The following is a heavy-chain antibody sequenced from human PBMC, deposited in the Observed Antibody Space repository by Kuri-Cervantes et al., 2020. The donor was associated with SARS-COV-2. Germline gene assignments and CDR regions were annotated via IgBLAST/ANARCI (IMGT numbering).Heavy chain of an antibody. V-gene: IGHV1-69*10. CDR2: IIPIFGIA. D-gene: IGHD2-2*01. CDR3: AREPLGYCSSTSCATYNWFDP. CDR1: GGTFSSYA. Sequence: SVKVSCKASGGTFSSYAISWVRQAPGQGLEWMGGIIPIFGIANYAQKFQGRVTITADKSTSTAYMELSSLRSEDTAVYYCAREPLGYCSSTSCATYNWFDPWGQGTLVTVSS. J-gene: IGHJ5*02.